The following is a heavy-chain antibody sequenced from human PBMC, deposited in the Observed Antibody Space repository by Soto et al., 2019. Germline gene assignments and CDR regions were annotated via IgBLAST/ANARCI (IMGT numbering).Heavy chain of an antibody. Sequence: QVQLQESGPGLVKPSGTLSLTCAVSGGSISSSHWWTWVRQSPGKGLEYIGEISHSGTSNSNPSLKSRVTLSVDKSKNHFSLTLTSVTAADTAVYYCARVVLTITGGAFDAWGQGTLVIVSS. V-gene: IGHV4-4*02. CDR3: ARVVLTITGGAFDA. D-gene: IGHD3-9*01. J-gene: IGHJ3*01. CDR2: ISHSGTS. CDR1: GGSISSSHW.